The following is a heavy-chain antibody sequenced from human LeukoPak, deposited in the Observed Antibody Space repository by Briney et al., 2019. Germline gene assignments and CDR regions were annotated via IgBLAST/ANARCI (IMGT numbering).Heavy chain of an antibody. CDR2: IYHTGNS. Sequence: SETLSLTRTVSGGSVSSDCWSWIRQPPGKGLEWIGYIYHTGNSDYNPSLKSRATISLDTSKNQFSLKLTSVTAADMAVYFCARHPFSSPFDYWGQGTLVTVSS. J-gene: IGHJ4*02. D-gene: IGHD2/OR15-2a*01. CDR3: ARHPFSSPFDY. V-gene: IGHV4-59*08. CDR1: GGSVSSDC.